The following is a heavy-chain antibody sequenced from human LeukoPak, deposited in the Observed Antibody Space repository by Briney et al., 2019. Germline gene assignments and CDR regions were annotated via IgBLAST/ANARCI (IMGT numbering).Heavy chain of an antibody. V-gene: IGHV1-69*06. CDR2: IIPFLGTA. CDR3: ARATDSSGYLEFDP. Sequence: ASVKVSCKASGGTFSTYAITWVRLAPGQGLERMGGIIPFLGTANYAQKFQGRVTITADKSTSTAYMELSSLRSEDTAVYYCARATDSSGYLEFDPWGQGTLVTVSS. CDR1: GGTFSTYA. J-gene: IGHJ5*02. D-gene: IGHD3-22*01.